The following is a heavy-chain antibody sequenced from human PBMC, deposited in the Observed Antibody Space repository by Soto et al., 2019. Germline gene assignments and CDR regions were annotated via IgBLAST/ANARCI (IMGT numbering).Heavy chain of an antibody. CDR3: ARGLSVTLFDN. CDR1: GGSISTGGYY. CDR2: IYYSGST. D-gene: IGHD4-17*01. V-gene: IGHV4-31*03. J-gene: IGHJ4*02. Sequence: QVQLQESGPGLVKPSQTLSLTCTVSGGSISTGGYYWTWIRQHPGKGLEWIGYIYYSGSTYYNPSLKSRVTISVDASKNQFALKLSSVTAADTAVYYCARGLSVTLFDNWGQGTLVTVSS.